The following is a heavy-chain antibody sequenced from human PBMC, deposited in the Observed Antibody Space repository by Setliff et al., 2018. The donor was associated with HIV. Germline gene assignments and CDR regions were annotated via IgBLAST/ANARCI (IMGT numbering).Heavy chain of an antibody. CDR1: GFTFSSYS. D-gene: IGHD2-2*01. CDR2: ISSSSSYI. J-gene: IGHJ4*02. Sequence: PGGSLRLSCAASGFTFSSYSMNWVRQAPGKGLEWVSFISSSSSYIYYADSVKGRFTISRDNVKNSLYLQMNSLRAEDTAVYYCAKEDQRVTSVDYWGQGTPVTVSS. V-gene: IGHV3-21*01. CDR3: AKEDQRVTSVDY.